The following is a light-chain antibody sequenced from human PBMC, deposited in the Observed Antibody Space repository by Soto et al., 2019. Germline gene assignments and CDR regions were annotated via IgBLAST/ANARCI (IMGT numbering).Light chain of an antibody. CDR1: QSISSW. CDR2: KAS. J-gene: IGKJ2*01. Sequence: DIQMTQSPSTLSASVGDSVTITCRASQSISSWLAWYQQKPGKAPKLLIYKASSLESGVPSRFSGSGSGTEFTLTSSSLQPDEFATYYCQQYNSYLYTFGQGTKLEIK. CDR3: QQYNSYLYT. V-gene: IGKV1-5*03.